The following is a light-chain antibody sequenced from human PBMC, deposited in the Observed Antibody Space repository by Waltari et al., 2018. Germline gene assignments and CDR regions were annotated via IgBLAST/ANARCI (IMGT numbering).Light chain of an antibody. J-gene: IGLJ2*01. CDR2: SNN. CDR1: SSNIVSNT. CDR3: ATWDDTLTGRVV. Sequence: QSVLTQPPSASGTPGQRVTISCSGSSSNIVSNTVNWYQQLPGSAPKLLIYSNNQRPSGVPDRFSGSKSGTSASLAISGLQSEDEADYYCATWDDTLTGRVVFGGGTKLTVL. V-gene: IGLV1-44*01.